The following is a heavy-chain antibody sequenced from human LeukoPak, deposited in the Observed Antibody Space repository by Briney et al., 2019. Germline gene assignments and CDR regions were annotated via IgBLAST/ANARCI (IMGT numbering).Heavy chain of an antibody. J-gene: IGHJ6*03. CDR1: GFTFSSYA. CDR2: ISGSGGST. D-gene: IGHD5-18*01. Sequence: GGSLRLSCAASGFTFSSYAMSWVRQAPGKGLEWVSTISGSGGSTYYADSVKGRFTISRDKSKNTLYLQMNSLRGEDTAVYYCAKYSYGSTYYYYMDVWGKGTTVTVSS. V-gene: IGHV3-23*01. CDR3: AKYSYGSTYYYYMDV.